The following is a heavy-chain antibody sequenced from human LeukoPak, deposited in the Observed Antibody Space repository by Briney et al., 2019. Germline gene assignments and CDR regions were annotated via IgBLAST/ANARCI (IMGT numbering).Heavy chain of an antibody. D-gene: IGHD3-3*01. CDR2: IGRSSQYI. Sequence: PGGSLRLSCTASGFTLSLYSTHWVRQAPGKGLEWVSSIGRSSQYIYYGDSVRGRFTISRDNAKNSLYLDMNSPRAEDTAVYYCARDASNIDFAPYFYYMDVWGKGTTVTVSS. CDR1: GFTLSLYS. V-gene: IGHV3-21*01. J-gene: IGHJ6*03. CDR3: ARDASNIDFAPYFYYMDV.